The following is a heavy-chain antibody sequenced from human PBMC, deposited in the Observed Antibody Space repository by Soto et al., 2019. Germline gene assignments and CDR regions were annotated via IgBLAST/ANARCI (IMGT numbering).Heavy chain of an antibody. CDR2: IYDSGST. J-gene: IGHJ4*02. D-gene: IGHD6-13*01. CDR3: ARGYRESGYSSSWVFAY. CDR1: GGSINSGGYY. Sequence: QVQLQESGPGLVKPSQTLSLTCNVSGGSINSGGYYWNWIRQHRGKGLEWIGYIYDSGSTYYNPSPRGRVTIAADTSENQSSLKLSSVAAGDTAVYFCARGYRESGYSSSWVFAYWGQGTLVNVSS. V-gene: IGHV4-31*03.